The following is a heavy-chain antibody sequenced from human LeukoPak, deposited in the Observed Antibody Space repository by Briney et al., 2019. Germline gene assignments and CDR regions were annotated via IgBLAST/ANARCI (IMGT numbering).Heavy chain of an antibody. CDR3: VRVTGSGSYDYLGVDV. CDR1: GGSFSGYY. Sequence: PSETLSLTCAVYGGSFSGYYWSWIRQPPGKGLEWSGEINHSGSTNYNPSLKSRVTISVDTSKNQFSLKLSSVTAADTAVYYCVRVTGSGSYDYLGVDVWGQGTTVTVSS. V-gene: IGHV4-34*01. D-gene: IGHD3-10*01. J-gene: IGHJ6*02. CDR2: INHSGST.